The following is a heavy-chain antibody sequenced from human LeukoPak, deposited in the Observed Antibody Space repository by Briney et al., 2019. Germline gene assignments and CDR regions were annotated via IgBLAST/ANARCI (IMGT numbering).Heavy chain of an antibody. CDR2: ISYDGSNK. CDR3: ARETRVDTTGHVVFDY. D-gene: IGHD1-1*01. Sequence: GGSLRLSCAASGFTFSSYAMHWVRQAPGKGLEWVAVISYDGSNKYYADSVKGRFTISRDNSKNTLYLQMNGLRAEDTAVYYCARETRVDTTGHVVFDYWGQGTLVTVSS. J-gene: IGHJ4*02. V-gene: IGHV3-30-3*01. CDR1: GFTFSSYA.